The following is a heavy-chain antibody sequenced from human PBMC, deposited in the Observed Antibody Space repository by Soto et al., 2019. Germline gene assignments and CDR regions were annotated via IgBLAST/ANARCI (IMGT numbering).Heavy chain of an antibody. CDR1: GFTFSRYA. J-gene: IGHJ5*02. CDR3: ARDGGGWNNWFDP. Sequence: QVQLVESGGGVVQPGRSLRLSCAASGFTFSRYAMHWVRQAPGKGLEWVAVISYDGSNKYYADSVKGRFTISRDNSKNTLYLQMNSLRAEDTAVYYCARDGGGWNNWFDPWGQGTLVTVSS. V-gene: IGHV3-30-3*01. CDR2: ISYDGSNK. D-gene: IGHD6-19*01.